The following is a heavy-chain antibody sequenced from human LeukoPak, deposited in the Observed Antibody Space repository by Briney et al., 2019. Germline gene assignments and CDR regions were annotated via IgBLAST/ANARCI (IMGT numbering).Heavy chain of an antibody. V-gene: IGHV1-8*02. CDR1: GYTFTGYY. CDR2: MNPNSGNT. Sequence: ASVKVSCKASGYTFTGYYMHWVRQAPGQGLEWMGWMNPNSGNTGYAQKFQGRVTMTRNTSISTAYMELSSLRSEDTAVYYCARGGSDMGHGYDFWSGYYHYYYGMDVWGQGTTVTVSS. CDR3: ARGGSDMGHGYDFWSGYYHYYYGMDV. D-gene: IGHD3-3*01. J-gene: IGHJ6*02.